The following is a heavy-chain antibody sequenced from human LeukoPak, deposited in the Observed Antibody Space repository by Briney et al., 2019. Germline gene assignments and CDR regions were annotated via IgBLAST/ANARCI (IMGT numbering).Heavy chain of an antibody. CDR2: ISGSGGST. J-gene: IGHJ4*02. D-gene: IGHD3-9*01. V-gene: IGHV3-23*01. CDR1: GFTFSSYA. CDR3: AKDQGLLNYDILTGYYNLPSAFDY. Sequence: PGGSLRLSCAASGFTFSSYAMSWVRQAPGKGLEWVSAISGSGGSTYYADSVKGRFTISRDNSKNTLYLQMNSLRAEDTAVYYCAKDQGLLNYDILTGYYNLPSAFDYWGQGTLVTVSS.